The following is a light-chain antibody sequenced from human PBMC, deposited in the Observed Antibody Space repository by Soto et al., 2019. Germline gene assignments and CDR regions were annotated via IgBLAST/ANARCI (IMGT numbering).Light chain of an antibody. Sequence: EIVMTPSPAPLSVSPGERATLSCRASQSVSSNLAWYQQKPGQAPRLLIYGASTRATGIPARFSGSASGTEFTLTINSLQSEDFAVYYCQQYNNWPLTFGVGTKVESK. CDR2: GAS. CDR1: QSVSSN. CDR3: QQYNNWPLT. J-gene: IGKJ4*01. V-gene: IGKV3-15*01.